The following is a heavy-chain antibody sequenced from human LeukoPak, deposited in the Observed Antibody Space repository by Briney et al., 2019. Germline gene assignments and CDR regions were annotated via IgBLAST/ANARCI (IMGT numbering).Heavy chain of an antibody. CDR2: INSDGRWT. CDR1: GNYW. Sequence: PGGSLRLSCVASGNYWMHWVRQAPGKGLVWVSHINSDGRWTSYADSVKGRFTISKDNAKNTVYLQMNSLRAEDPAVYYCVSFYETYWGRGTLVTVSS. V-gene: IGHV3-74*01. D-gene: IGHD2/OR15-2a*01. J-gene: IGHJ4*02. CDR3: VSFYETY.